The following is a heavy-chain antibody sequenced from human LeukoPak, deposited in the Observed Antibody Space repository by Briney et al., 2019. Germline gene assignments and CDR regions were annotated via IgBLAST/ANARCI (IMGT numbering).Heavy chain of an antibody. CDR2: ISAYNGNT. V-gene: IGHV1-18*01. CDR3: ARDLTIGGPFDY. Sequence: ASVKVSCKAPGGTFSSYAISWVRQAPGQGLEWMGWISAYNGNTNYAQKLQGRVTMTTDTSTSTAYMELRSLRSDDTAVYYCARDLTIGGPFDYWGQGTLVTVSS. CDR1: GGTFSSYA. D-gene: IGHD3-16*01. J-gene: IGHJ4*02.